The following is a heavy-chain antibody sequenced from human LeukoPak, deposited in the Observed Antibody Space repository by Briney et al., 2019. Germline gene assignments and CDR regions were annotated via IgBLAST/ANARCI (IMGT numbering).Heavy chain of an antibody. CDR2: IYYSGGT. D-gene: IGHD1-20*01. J-gene: IGHJ4*02. V-gene: IGHV4-39*07. CDR3: ARDRVGNWNRYFDY. CDR1: GGSISSSSYY. Sequence: SETLSLTCTVSGGSISSSSYYWGWIRQPPGKGLEWIGSIYYSGGTYYNPFLKSRVTISVDTSKNKFSLKLSSVTAADTAVYYCARDRVGNWNRYFDYWGQGTLVTVSS.